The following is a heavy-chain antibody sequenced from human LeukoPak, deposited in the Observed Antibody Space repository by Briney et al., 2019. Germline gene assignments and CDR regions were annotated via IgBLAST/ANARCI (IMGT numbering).Heavy chain of an antibody. CDR3: ARVVVVAATRSSYYYGMDV. CDR1: GGSISSSDYY. V-gene: IGHV4-39*01. J-gene: IGHJ6*02. D-gene: IGHD2-15*01. Sequence: PSETLSLTCTVSGGSISSSDYYWGWIRQPPGKGLEWIVSIYYGGSTYYNPSLKSRVTISVDTSMNQFSLKLSFVTTADTAVYYCARVVVVAATRSSYYYGMDVWGQGTTVTVSS. CDR2: IYYGGST.